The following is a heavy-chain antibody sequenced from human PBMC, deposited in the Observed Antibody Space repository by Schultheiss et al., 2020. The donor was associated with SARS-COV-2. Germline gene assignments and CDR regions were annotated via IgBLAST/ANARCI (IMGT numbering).Heavy chain of an antibody. D-gene: IGHD1-1*01. CDR3: AVSFPGGNYYYYGMDV. J-gene: IGHJ6*02. CDR1: GFTFSSYS. Sequence: GGSLRLSCAASGFTFSSYSMNWVRQAPGKGLEWVAVISYDGSNKYYADSVKGRFTISRDNSKNTLYLQMNSLRAEDTAVYYCAVSFPGGNYYYYGMDVWGQGTTVTVAS. V-gene: IGHV3-30*03. CDR2: ISYDGSNK.